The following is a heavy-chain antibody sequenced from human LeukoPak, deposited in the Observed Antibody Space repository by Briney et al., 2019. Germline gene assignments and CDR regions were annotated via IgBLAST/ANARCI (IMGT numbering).Heavy chain of an antibody. J-gene: IGHJ5*02. V-gene: IGHV1-69*05. D-gene: IGHD6-19*01. CDR1: GGTFSSYA. CDR2: IIPIFGTA. Sequence: SVKVSCKASGGTFSSYAISWVRQAPGQGLEWMGGIIPIFGTANYAQKFQGRVTITTDESTSTAYMELSRLRSDDTAVYYCARGDSSGPDTWFDPWGQGTLVTVSS. CDR3: ARGDSSGPDTWFDP.